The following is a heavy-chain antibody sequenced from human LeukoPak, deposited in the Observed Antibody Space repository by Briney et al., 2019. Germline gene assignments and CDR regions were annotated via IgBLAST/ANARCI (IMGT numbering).Heavy chain of an antibody. Sequence: ASVKVSCKAAGYTFSNYDINWVRQATGQGLEWMGWMNPNSGNTGYAQKFQGRVTMTRNTSINTAYMELSSLKSEDTAVYCCARLSPWIGSWGQGTLVTVSS. CDR3: ARLSPWIGS. V-gene: IGHV1-8*01. CDR1: GYTFSNYD. CDR2: MNPNSGNT. J-gene: IGHJ5*01.